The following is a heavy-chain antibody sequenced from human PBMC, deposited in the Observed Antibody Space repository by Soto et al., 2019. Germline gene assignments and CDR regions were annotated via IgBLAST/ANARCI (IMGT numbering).Heavy chain of an antibody. J-gene: IGHJ6*02. CDR3: ARCKGSRYRLGPRNFFYYGLDV. CDR1: SASLGDHY. Sequence: PSETLSLTCAVFSASLGDHYWAWICHSPAKGLEWNGKVLPSGSTGSNPSLESRLTLSLDTSKNQFSLKLGSVTAADTAVYFCARCKGSRYRLGPRNFFYYGLDVWGPGTTVTVSS. CDR2: VLPSGST. D-gene: IGHD2-2*01. V-gene: IGHV4-34*12.